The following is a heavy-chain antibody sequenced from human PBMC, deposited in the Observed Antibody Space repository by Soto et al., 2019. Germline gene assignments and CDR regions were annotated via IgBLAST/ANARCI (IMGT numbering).Heavy chain of an antibody. D-gene: IGHD3-10*01. CDR2: ISAYNGNT. Sequence: ASVKVSCKASGYTFTSYGISWVRQAPGQGLEWMGWISAYNGNTNYAQKLQGRVTMTTDTSTSTAYMELRSLRSDYTVVYYCARVIWFGSYNYFDYWGQGTLVTVSS. V-gene: IGHV1-18*01. CDR3: ARVIWFGSYNYFDY. CDR1: GYTFTSYG. J-gene: IGHJ4*02.